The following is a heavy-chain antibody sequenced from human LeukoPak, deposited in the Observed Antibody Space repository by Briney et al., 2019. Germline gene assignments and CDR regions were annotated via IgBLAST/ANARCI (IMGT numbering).Heavy chain of an antibody. CDR1: GFTFNNYA. CDR3: TRYLSGGFDS. V-gene: IGHV3-23*01. D-gene: IGHD2-15*01. Sequence: PGGSLRLSCAASGFTFNNYAMSWVRQAPGRGLEWVSSITDTGGTTHCADSVKGRFTISRDNSKNTLYLQMNSLRAEDTAVYYCTRYLSGGFDSWGQGTLVTVSS. J-gene: IGHJ4*02. CDR2: ITDTGGTT.